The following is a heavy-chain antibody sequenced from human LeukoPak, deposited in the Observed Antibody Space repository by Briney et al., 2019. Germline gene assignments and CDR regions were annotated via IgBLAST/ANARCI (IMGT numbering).Heavy chain of an antibody. V-gene: IGHV4-59*12. D-gene: IGHD6-19*01. Sequence: SETLSLTCTVSGGSISSYYWSWIRQPPGKGLEWIGNIYNSGNTNYNPSLKSRVTISVDTSNNQFSLQLSSVTAADTALYYCARDYGGWYYFDYWGQGTLVTVSS. CDR1: GGSISSYY. CDR3: ARDYGGWYYFDY. J-gene: IGHJ4*02. CDR2: IYNSGNT.